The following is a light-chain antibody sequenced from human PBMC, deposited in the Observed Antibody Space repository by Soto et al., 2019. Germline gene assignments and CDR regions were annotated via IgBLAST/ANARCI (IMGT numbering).Light chain of an antibody. CDR1: SSDVGSYNL. J-gene: IGLJ1*01. CDR2: EGT. Sequence: QSVLTQPASVSGSPGQSITISCTGTSSDVGSYNLVSWYQQHPDKAPQLIIFEGTQRPSGVSSRFSGSKSGNTASLTISGLQAEDEADYYCCSYAGSTTLDVFGTGTKVTVL. V-gene: IGLV2-23*01. CDR3: CSYAGSTTLDV.